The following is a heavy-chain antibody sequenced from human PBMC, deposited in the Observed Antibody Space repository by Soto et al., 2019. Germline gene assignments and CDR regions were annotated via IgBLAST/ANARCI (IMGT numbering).Heavy chain of an antibody. D-gene: IGHD1-26*01. Sequence: GGSLRLSCAASGFTFSSYGMHWVRQAPGKGLEWVAVIWYDGSNKYYADSVKGRFTISRDNSKNTLYLQMNSLRAEDTAVYYCARGRIVGAPREPQNYWGQGTLVTVSS. V-gene: IGHV3-33*01. J-gene: IGHJ4*02. CDR2: IWYDGSNK. CDR3: ARGRIVGAPREPQNY. CDR1: GFTFSSYG.